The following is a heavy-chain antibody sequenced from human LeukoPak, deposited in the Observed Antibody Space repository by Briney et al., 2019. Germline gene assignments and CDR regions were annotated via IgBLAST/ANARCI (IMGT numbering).Heavy chain of an antibody. CDR2: LYYSGGT. CDR1: GGSISSSSYY. V-gene: IGHV4-39*02. Sequence: SETLSLTCTVSGGSISSSSYYWGWIRQPPGKGLEWIGSLYYSGGTYYNPSLKSRVTISVDTSKNQFSLKLSSVTAADTAVYYCAREAGLWGRGTLVTVSS. CDR3: AREAGL. J-gene: IGHJ2*01.